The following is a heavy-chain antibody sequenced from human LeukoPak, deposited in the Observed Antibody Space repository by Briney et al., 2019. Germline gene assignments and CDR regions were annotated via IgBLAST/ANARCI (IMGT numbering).Heavy chain of an antibody. Sequence: GGSLRLSCAASGFTFSSYGMHWVRQAPGKGLEWVSSISSSSSYIYYADSVKGRFTISRDNAKNSLYLQMNSLRAEDTAVYYCARDIGVGYSSGWSLGYWGQGTLVTVSS. CDR2: ISSSSSYI. J-gene: IGHJ4*02. V-gene: IGHV3-21*01. D-gene: IGHD6-19*01. CDR1: GFTFSSYG. CDR3: ARDIGVGYSSGWSLGY.